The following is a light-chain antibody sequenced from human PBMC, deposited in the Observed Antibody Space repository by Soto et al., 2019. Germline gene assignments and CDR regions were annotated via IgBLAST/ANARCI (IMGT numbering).Light chain of an antibody. J-gene: IGKJ1*01. Sequence: DIQMTQSPSSLSASVGDRVTITCRASQSISSYLNWYQQKPGKAPNLLIYAAFNLQSGVPSRFSGSGSGTDFTLTISSLQPEDFATYYCQQSYRTPWTFCQGTKVEIK. CDR1: QSISSY. CDR2: AAF. V-gene: IGKV1-39*01. CDR3: QQSYRTPWT.